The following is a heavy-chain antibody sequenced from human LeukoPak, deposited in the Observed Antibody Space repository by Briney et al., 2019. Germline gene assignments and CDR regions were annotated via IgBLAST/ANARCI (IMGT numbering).Heavy chain of an antibody. V-gene: IGHV3-23*01. CDR3: ARDFWDDFEYFDL. Sequence: GGSLRLSCAASGFTFTSHAVSWVRQAPGKGLRWTSAISGSGDSTYYADSVKGRFTISRDNSRNTVYLQMNSLRAEDTAVYYCARDFWDDFEYFDLWGRGTLVTVSS. CDR1: GFTFTSHA. J-gene: IGHJ2*01. D-gene: IGHD3-3*01. CDR2: ISGSGDST.